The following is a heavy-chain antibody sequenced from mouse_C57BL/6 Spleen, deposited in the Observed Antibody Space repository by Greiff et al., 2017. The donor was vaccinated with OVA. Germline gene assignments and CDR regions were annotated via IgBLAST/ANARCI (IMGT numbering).Heavy chain of an antibody. Sequence: DVKLQESGGGLVKPGGSLKLSCAASGFTFSDYGMHWVRQAPEKGLEWVAYISSGSSTIYYADTVKGRFTISRDNAKNTLFLQMTSLRSEDTAMDYCARLNYGSGGDYWGQGTTLTVSS. CDR1: GFTFSDYG. CDR3: ARLNYGSGGDY. CDR2: ISSGSSTI. V-gene: IGHV5-17*01. D-gene: IGHD1-1*01. J-gene: IGHJ2*01.